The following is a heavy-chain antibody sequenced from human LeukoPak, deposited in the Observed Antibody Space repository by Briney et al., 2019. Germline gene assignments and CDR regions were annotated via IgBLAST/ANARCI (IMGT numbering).Heavy chain of an antibody. CDR2: ISYDGSNE. CDR3: ARGKGSAYSISSGGHHFDY. Sequence: QPGRSLRLSCAASGFTFSNYGIHWVRQTPDKGLEWVTVISYDGSNEYYRDSVKGRFTISRDNSKNTLYLQMSSLTAEDTAVYYCARGKGSAYSISSGGHHFDYWGPGTLVTVSS. J-gene: IGHJ4*02. V-gene: IGHV3-33*01. D-gene: IGHD6-6*01. CDR1: GFTFSNYG.